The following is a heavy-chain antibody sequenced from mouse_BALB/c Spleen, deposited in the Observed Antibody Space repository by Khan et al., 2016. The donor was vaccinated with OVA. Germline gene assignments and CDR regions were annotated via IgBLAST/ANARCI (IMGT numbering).Heavy chain of an antibody. CDR2: VSSGGHYT. Sequence: EVELVESGGGLEKPGGSLKVSCSASGFTFSTYAMSWVRQTPEKRLEWVATVSSGGHYTFYPDSVKGRFTISRDNAKNTLYLQMSNLRSEDTAMYYCARSLVDYHAMDYWGQGTSVTVSS. CDR1: GFTFSTYA. J-gene: IGHJ4*01. CDR3: ARSLVDYHAMDY. D-gene: IGHD2-2*01. V-gene: IGHV5-9-3*01.